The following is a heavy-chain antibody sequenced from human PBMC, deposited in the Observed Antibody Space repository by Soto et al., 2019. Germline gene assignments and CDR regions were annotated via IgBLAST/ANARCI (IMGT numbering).Heavy chain of an antibody. CDR1: GFTFSSYG. V-gene: IGHV3-33*01. CDR2: IWYDGSNK. Sequence: QVQLVESGGGVVQPGRSLRLSCAASGFTFSSYGMHWVRQAPGKGLEWVAVIWYDGSNKYYADSVKGRFTISRDNSKNTLYLQMNSLRAEDTAVYYCARGSAIAVATHLDYWGQGTLVTVSS. CDR3: ARGSAIAVATHLDY. J-gene: IGHJ4*02. D-gene: IGHD6-19*01.